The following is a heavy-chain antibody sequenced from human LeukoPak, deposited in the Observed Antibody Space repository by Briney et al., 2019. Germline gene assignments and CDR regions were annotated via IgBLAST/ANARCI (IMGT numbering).Heavy chain of an antibody. Sequence: SETLSLTCTVSGDSISSGGYYWSWIRQHPGKGLEWIGNIYYSGSTDYNPSLMSRVTISVDKNLSSLMLSSVTAADTAVYYCARESPPGAFDIWGQGTMVTFSS. J-gene: IGHJ3*02. CDR3: ARESPPGAFDI. CDR1: GDSISSGGYY. CDR2: IYYSGST. V-gene: IGHV4-31*03.